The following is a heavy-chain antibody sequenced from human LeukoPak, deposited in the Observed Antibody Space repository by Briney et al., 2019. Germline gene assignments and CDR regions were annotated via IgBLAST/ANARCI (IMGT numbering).Heavy chain of an antibody. V-gene: IGHV3-21*01. D-gene: IGHD3-9*01. J-gene: IGHJ6*03. CDR1: GFTFSSYS. CDR2: ISSSSSYI. CDR3: ARDGNDILTGSLQYYMDV. Sequence: GGSLRLSCAASGFTFSSYSMNWVRQAPGKGPEWVSSISSSSSYIYYADSVKGRFTISRDNAKNSLYLQMNSLRAEDTAVYYCARDGNDILTGSLQYYMDVWGKGTTVTVSS.